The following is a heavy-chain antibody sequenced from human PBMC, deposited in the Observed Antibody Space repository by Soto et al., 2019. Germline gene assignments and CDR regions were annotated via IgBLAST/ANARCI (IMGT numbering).Heavy chain of an antibody. Sequence: SETLSLTCTVSSGSMSNDFWSWIRQPPGKGLEWIGYIFYSGTTNYNPSLKSRVTISVDTSKNQFSLKVTSVTAADTAVYYCARTRSSGYYEWAETSYSWFDPWGQGTLVTVSS. CDR3: ARTRSSGYYEWAETSYSWFDP. D-gene: IGHD6-19*01. J-gene: IGHJ5*02. V-gene: IGHV4-59*01. CDR2: IFYSGTT. CDR1: SGSMSNDF.